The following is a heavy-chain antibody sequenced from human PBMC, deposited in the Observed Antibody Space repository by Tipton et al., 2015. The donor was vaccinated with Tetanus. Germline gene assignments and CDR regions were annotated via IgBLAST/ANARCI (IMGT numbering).Heavy chain of an antibody. CDR3: ARGITDGYNRRFDY. D-gene: IGHD5-24*01. CDR2: ISNGNP. J-gene: IGHJ4*02. CDR1: RGPISSYY. Sequence: TLSLTCTVSRGPISSYYWSRIRQPAGKGLEWIGHISNGNPDYSPSLKNRVTLSVDLSKNEFSLKLRSVTAADTGVYYCARGITDGYNRRFDYWGQGTLVAVSP. V-gene: IGHV4-4*07.